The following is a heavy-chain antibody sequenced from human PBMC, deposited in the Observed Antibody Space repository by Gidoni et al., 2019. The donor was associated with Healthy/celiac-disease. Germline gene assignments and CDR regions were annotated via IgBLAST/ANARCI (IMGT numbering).Heavy chain of an antibody. D-gene: IGHD5-18*01. CDR2: IIPIFGTA. Sequence: QVQLVQSGAEVKKPGSSVKVSFKASGGPFSSYAISWVRQAPGQGLEWMGGIIPIFGTANYAQKFQGRVTITADESTSTAYMELSSLRSEDTAVYYCARERDSRSGGIQLWFYGMDVWGQGTTVTVSS. V-gene: IGHV1-69*01. J-gene: IGHJ6*02. CDR3: ARERDSRSGGIQLWFYGMDV. CDR1: GGPFSSYA.